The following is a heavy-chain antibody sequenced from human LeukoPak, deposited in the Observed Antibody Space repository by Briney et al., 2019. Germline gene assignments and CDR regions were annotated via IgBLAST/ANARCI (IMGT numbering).Heavy chain of an antibody. CDR2: ISWNSGSI. V-gene: IGHV3-9*01. CDR1: GFTFDDYA. J-gene: IGHJ4*02. CDR3: AKDIGLSGSYYYADY. D-gene: IGHD1-26*01. Sequence: PGGSLRLSCAASGFTFDDYAMHWVRQAPGKGLEWVSGISWNSGSIGYADSVKGRFTISRDNAKNSLYLQMNSLRAEDTALYYCAKDIGLSGSYYYADYWGQGTLVTVSS.